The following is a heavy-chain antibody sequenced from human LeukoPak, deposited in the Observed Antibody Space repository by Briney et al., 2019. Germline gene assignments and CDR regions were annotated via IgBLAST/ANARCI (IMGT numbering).Heavy chain of an antibody. Sequence: PGGSLRLSCAASGFTFSRYSMNWVRQAPRKGLEWVSSISGTGSYKYYADSVKGRFTISRDNAKNSLYLQMNSLRAEDTAVYYCARDFYDTSGYYYDYWGQGTLVTVSS. J-gene: IGHJ4*02. CDR1: GFTFSRYS. V-gene: IGHV3-21*01. CDR2: ISGTGSYK. CDR3: ARDFYDTSGYYYDY. D-gene: IGHD3-22*01.